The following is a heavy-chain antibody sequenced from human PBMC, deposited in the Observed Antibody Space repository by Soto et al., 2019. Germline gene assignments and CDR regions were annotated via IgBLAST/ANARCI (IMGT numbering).Heavy chain of an antibody. J-gene: IGHJ4*02. CDR1: GFTFSSYN. CDR2: IHSGSSSI. D-gene: IGHD6-13*01. CDR3: ARAFAGTASSDY. V-gene: IGHV3-21*06. Sequence: XGSLRLSCSASGFTFSSYNMIWVRQAPGEGLEWISFIHSGSSSIYYAASVQGRFTISRDNAKNSLFLQMNSLRVEDTGVYYCARAFAGTASSDYWGQGALVTVSS.